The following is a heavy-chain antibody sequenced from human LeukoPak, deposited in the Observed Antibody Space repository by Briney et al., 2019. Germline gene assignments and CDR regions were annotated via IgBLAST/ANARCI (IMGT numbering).Heavy chain of an antibody. Sequence: GGSLRLSCAASGFTFDDYGMSWVRQAPEKGLEWVSGRNWNGGSTGYADCVKGRFTISRDNAKNSLYLQIISLRAEDTALYYSATSFPQNSFIDVWGKGTTVTVSS. D-gene: IGHD3-3*02. V-gene: IGHV3-20*04. CDR1: GFTFDDYG. J-gene: IGHJ6*03. CDR3: ATSFPQNSFIDV. CDR2: RNWNGGST.